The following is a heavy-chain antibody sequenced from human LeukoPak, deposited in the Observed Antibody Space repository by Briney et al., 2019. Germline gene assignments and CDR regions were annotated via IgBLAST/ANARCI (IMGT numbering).Heavy chain of an antibody. CDR3: ARWNSGWEFDY. D-gene: IGHD6-19*01. J-gene: IGHJ4*02. V-gene: IGHV3-7*05. Sequence: GGCLRLSCAASAFTFRTYWMTWVRQAQGKGLEWVAHIKRDGTEKYYVDSVKGRFTISRDNAKNSLYLQMNSLRAEDTAVYYCARWNSGWEFDYWGQGTLVSVSS. CDR2: IKRDGTEK. CDR1: AFTFRTYW.